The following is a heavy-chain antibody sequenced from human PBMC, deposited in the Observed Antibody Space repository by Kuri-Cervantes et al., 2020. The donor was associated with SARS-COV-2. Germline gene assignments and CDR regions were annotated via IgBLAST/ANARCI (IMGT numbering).Heavy chain of an antibody. D-gene: IGHD6-6*01. CDR1: GYTFTSYG. Sequence: SVKVSCKASGYTFTSYGISWVRQAPGQGLEWMGGIIPIFGTANYAQKFQGRVTITADESTSTAYMELSSLRSEDTAVYYCARESTRSYSSSGPYYYYYMDVWGKGTTVTVSS. CDR2: IIPIFGTA. V-gene: IGHV1-69*13. CDR3: ARESTRSYSSSGPYYYYYMDV. J-gene: IGHJ6*03.